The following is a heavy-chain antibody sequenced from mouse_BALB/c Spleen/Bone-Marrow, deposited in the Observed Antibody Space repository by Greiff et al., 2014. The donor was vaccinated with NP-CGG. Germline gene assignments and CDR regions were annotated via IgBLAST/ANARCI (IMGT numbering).Heavy chain of an antibody. D-gene: IGHD2-4*01. CDR3: ARSGDYDGLAY. Sequence: EVKLVESGPELVKPGASVKISCKASGYSFTGYFMNWVMQSHGKSLEWIGRINPYNGDTFYNQKFKGKATLTVDKSSSTAHMELRSLASEDSAVYYCARSGDYDGLAYWGQGTLVTVSA. CDR1: GYSFTGYF. CDR2: INPYNGDT. J-gene: IGHJ3*01. V-gene: IGHV1-20*02.